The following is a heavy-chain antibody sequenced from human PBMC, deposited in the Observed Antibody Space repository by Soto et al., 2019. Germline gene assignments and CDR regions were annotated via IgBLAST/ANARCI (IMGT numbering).Heavy chain of an antibody. J-gene: IGHJ5*02. D-gene: IGHD3-10*01. CDR1: GGSISSGGYY. Sequence: SETLSLTCTVSGGSISSGGYYWSWIRQHPGKGLEWIGYIYYSGSTYYNPSLKSRVTISVDTSKNQFSLKLSSVTAADTAVYYCARDPHLYYGSGSYTWFDPRGQGTLVTVSS. CDR3: ARDPHLYYGSGSYTWFDP. V-gene: IGHV4-31*03. CDR2: IYYSGST.